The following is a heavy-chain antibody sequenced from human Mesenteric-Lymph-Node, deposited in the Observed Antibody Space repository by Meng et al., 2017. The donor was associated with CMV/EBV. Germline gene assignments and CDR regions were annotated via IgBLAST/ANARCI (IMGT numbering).Heavy chain of an antibody. CDR1: GYTFTDYY. V-gene: IGHV1-2*02. D-gene: IGHD1-26*01. CDR2: IKLNSGGT. Sequence: ASVKVSCKASGYTFTDYYVHWVRQAPGQGLEWMGWIKLNSGGTNYAPKFQGRVTVTRDTSISTVYMELSRLTSDDTALYYCSRAAQPAIVGWIDPWGQGTLVTVSS. J-gene: IGHJ5*02. CDR3: SRAAQPAIVGWIDP.